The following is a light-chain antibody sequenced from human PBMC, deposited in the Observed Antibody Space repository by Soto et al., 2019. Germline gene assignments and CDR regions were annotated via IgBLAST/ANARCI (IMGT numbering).Light chain of an antibody. CDR3: HQYGSAPPT. J-gene: IGKJ1*01. V-gene: IGKV3-20*01. CDR1: QSVSSNY. CDR2: GAS. Sequence: EIVLTQSPGTLSLSPGERATLSCRASQSVSSNYLAWYQQKPGQAPRLLIHGASSRATGIPDRFSGSGSGTDFTLTISRLEPEDFAVYYCHQYGSAPPTFGQGTKVDIK.